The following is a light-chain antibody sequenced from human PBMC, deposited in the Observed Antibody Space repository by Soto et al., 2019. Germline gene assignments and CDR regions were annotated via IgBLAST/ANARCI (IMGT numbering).Light chain of an antibody. V-gene: IGKV4-1*01. CDR2: WAS. Sequence: IVMTQSPDSLAVSLGERATINCKSSQSVLYSSNNKNYLAWYRQKPGQPPKLIIYWASIRESGVPDRISGSGSGTDFTLTISSLQAEDVAVYYCQQYYSTPPYTFGQGTKLEIK. J-gene: IGKJ2*01. CDR1: QSVLYSSNNKNY. CDR3: QQYYSTPPYT.